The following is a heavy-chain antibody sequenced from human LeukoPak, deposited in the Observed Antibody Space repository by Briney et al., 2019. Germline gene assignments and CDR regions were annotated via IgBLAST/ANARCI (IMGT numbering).Heavy chain of an antibody. CDR1: GFTVSSNS. Sequence: PGGSLRLSCTVSGFTVSSNSMSWVRQAPGKGLEWVSFIYTTGNTHNSDSVKGRFTISRDSSKNTLYLQMNSLRAEDTAVYYCARDARNSGYDSVEDAFDIWGQGTMVTVSS. D-gene: IGHD5-12*01. CDR3: ARDARNSGYDSVEDAFDI. V-gene: IGHV3-53*01. J-gene: IGHJ3*02. CDR2: IYTTGNT.